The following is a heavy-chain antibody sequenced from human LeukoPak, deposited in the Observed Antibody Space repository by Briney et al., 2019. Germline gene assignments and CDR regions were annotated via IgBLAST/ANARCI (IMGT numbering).Heavy chain of an antibody. CDR1: GFNVSSYE. CDR3: ASPSAGTGDY. D-gene: IGHD6-13*01. V-gene: IGHV3-48*03. Sequence: GVSLIIVCAGVGFNVSSYEMMWGRRDPGEGLEWVSYISSSGSTIYYADSVKGRFTISRDNAKNSLYLQMNSLRAEDTAVYYCASPSAGTGDYWGQGTLVTVSS. J-gene: IGHJ4*02. CDR2: ISSSGSTI.